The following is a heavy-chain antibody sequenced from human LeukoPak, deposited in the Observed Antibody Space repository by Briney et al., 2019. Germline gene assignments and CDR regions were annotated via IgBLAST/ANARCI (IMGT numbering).Heavy chain of an antibody. D-gene: IGHD6-19*01. CDR1: GFTFSSYS. Sequence: PGGSLRLSCAASGFTFSSYSMNWVRQAPGKGLEWVSSISSSSSYIYYADSVKGRFTISRDNAKNSLYLQMDSLRAEDTAVYYCARASLGSSGWSVNWYFDLWGRGTLVTVSS. CDR3: ARASLGSSGWSVNWYFDL. CDR2: ISSSSSYI. V-gene: IGHV3-21*01. J-gene: IGHJ2*01.